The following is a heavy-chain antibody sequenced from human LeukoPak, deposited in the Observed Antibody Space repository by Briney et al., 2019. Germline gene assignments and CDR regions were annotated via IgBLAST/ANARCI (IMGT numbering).Heavy chain of an antibody. CDR2: INHSGST. CDR3: ARVKRTGTGQF. V-gene: IGHV4-34*01. Sequence: SETLSLTCAVYGGSFSGYYWSWIRQPPGKGLEWNGEINHSGSTNYHPSLKSRVTISVDTSKNQFSLKLSSVTAADTAVYYCARVKRTGTGQFWGQGTLVTVSS. D-gene: IGHD3/OR15-3a*01. CDR1: GGSFSGYY. J-gene: IGHJ4*02.